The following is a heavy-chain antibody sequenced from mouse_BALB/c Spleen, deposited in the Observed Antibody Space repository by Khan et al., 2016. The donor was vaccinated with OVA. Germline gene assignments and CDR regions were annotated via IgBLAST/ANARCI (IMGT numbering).Heavy chain of an antibody. CDR1: GYSITSDYA. CDR2: ISYSGST. Sequence: VQLKESGPGLVKPSQSLSLTCTVTGYSITSDYAWNWIRQFPGNKLEWMGYISYSGSTNYNPSLKSRISTTRDTSKNQFFLQLNSVTTEDTATYYCARDGSRYNYAMDYWGQGTSVTVSS. V-gene: IGHV3-2*02. J-gene: IGHJ4*01. CDR3: ARDGSRYNYAMDY. D-gene: IGHD2-3*01.